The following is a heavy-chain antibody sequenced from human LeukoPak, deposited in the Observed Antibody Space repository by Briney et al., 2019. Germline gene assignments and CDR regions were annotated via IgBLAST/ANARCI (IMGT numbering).Heavy chain of an antibody. D-gene: IGHD3-10*01. J-gene: IGHJ4*02. V-gene: IGHV1-69*13. CDR3: ARVPRHNYYGSGSLDY. Sequence: SVNVSCKASGGTFSSYAISWVRQAPGQGLEWMGGIIPIFGTANYAQKFQGRVTITADESTSTAYMELSSLRSEDTAVYYCARVPRHNYYGSGSLDYWGQGTLVTVSS. CDR2: IIPIFGTA. CDR1: GGTFSSYA.